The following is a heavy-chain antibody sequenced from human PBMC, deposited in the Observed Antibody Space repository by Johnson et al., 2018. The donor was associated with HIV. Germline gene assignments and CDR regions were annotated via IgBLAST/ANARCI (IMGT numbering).Heavy chain of an antibody. D-gene: IGHD6-19*01. V-gene: IGHV3-30*04. J-gene: IGHJ3*02. CDR2: ISYDGSTK. Sequence: QVQLVESGGGVVQPGRSLRLSCAASGFTFSNYAMHWVRQAPGKGLEWVALISYDGSTKYYADSVKGRFTVSRDNSKNTLYLQMNSLRAEDTAVYYCARDRYSSGWFFDAFDIWGQGTMVTVSS. CDR1: GFTFSNYA. CDR3: ARDRYSSGWFFDAFDI.